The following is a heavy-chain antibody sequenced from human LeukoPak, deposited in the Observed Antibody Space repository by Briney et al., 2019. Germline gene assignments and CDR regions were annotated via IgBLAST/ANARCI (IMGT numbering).Heavy chain of an antibody. CDR2: IYSGGST. J-gene: IGHJ5*02. Sequence: GGSLRLSCAASGFTVSSNYMSWVRQAPGRGLEWVSVIYSGGSTYYADSVKGRFTISRHNSKNTLYLQMNSLRAEDTAVYYCARHYGSGSYDWFDPWGQGTLVTVSS. V-gene: IGHV3-53*04. D-gene: IGHD3-10*01. CDR1: GFTVSSNY. CDR3: ARHYGSGSYDWFDP.